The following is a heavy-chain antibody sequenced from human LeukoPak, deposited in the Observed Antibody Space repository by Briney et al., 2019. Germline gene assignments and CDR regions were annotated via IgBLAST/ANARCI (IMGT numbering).Heavy chain of an antibody. D-gene: IGHD3-10*01. J-gene: IGHJ6*02. Sequence: SETLSLTCTVSGGSISSGDYCWSWIRQPPGKGLEWIGYIYYSGSTYYNPSLKSRVTISVDTSKNQFSLKLSSVTAADTAVYYCARVRMSITMVRGVIGYYYYGMDVWGQGTTVTVSS. CDR1: GGSISSGDYC. CDR2: IYYSGST. V-gene: IGHV4-30-4*01. CDR3: ARVRMSITMVRGVIGYYYYGMDV.